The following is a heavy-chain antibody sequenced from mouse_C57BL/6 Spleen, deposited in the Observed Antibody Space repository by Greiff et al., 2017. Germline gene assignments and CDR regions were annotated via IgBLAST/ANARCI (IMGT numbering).Heavy chain of an antibody. CDR2: IDPSDSYT. CDR1: GYNFTSYW. V-gene: IGHV1-69*01. Sequence: QVQLQQPGAELVMPGASVKLSCKASGYNFTSYWMHWVKQRPGQGLEWIGEIDPSDSYTNYNQKFKGKSTLTVDKSSSTAYMQLSSLTSEDSAVYYCARRGYEDYWGQGTTLTVSS. D-gene: IGHD2-2*01. J-gene: IGHJ2*01. CDR3: ARRGYEDY.